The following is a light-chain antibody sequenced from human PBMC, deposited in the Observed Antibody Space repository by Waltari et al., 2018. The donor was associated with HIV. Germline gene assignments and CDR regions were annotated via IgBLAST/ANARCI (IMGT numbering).Light chain of an antibody. CDR3: CSYAGSESSEV. V-gene: IGLV2-23*02. J-gene: IGLJ2*01. CDR1: SSNLAANNY. CDR2: DVT. Sequence: QSALTQPASVSGSPGQSITISCTGTSSNLAANNYVSWYQQHPGKAPKLIIYDVTTRPSGVSNRFSGSKSGNTASLTISGLQAEDEADYHCCSYAGSESSEVFGGGTKLTVL.